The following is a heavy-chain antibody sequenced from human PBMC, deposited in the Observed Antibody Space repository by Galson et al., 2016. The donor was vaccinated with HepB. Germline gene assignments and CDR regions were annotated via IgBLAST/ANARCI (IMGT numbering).Heavy chain of an antibody. CDR2: IVPILGMS. CDR3: ARDAVAVAGTLHFYFYGMDV. V-gene: IGHV1-69*04. Sequence: SVKVSCKASGGTFSGYAFSWVRQAPGQGLEWMGRIVPILGMSNYAQKFQGRVTITADKSTSTVNMELSSLRSEDTAVYYCARDAVAVAGTLHFYFYGMDVWGQGTTVTVSS. D-gene: IGHD6-19*01. CDR1: GGTFSGYA. J-gene: IGHJ6*02.